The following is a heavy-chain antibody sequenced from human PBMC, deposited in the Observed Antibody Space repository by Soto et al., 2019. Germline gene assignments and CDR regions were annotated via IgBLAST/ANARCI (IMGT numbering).Heavy chain of an antibody. Sequence: PSETLSLTCTVSGGSISSSSYYWGWIRQPPGKGLEWIGSIYYSGSTYYNPSLKSRVTISVDTSKNQFSLKLSSVTAEDTAVYYCAKDLRRGRSSYPNYAFDIWGQGTMVTV. CDR1: GGSISSSSYY. D-gene: IGHD1-26*01. CDR2: IYYSGST. CDR3: AKDLRRGRSSYPNYAFDI. V-gene: IGHV4-39*07. J-gene: IGHJ3*02.